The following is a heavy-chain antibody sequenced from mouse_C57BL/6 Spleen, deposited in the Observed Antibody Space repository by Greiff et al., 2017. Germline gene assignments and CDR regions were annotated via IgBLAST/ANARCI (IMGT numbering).Heavy chain of an antibody. J-gene: IGHJ2*01. Sequence: EVMLVESEGGLVQPGRSMKLSCTASGFTFSDYYMAWVRQVPEKGLEWVANINYDGSSTYYLDSLKSRFIISRDNAKNILYLQMSSLKSEDTATYYCARAGYDGYPFDYWGQGTTLTVSS. CDR2: INYDGSST. V-gene: IGHV5-16*01. CDR1: GFTFSDYY. D-gene: IGHD2-3*01. CDR3: ARAGYDGYPFDY.